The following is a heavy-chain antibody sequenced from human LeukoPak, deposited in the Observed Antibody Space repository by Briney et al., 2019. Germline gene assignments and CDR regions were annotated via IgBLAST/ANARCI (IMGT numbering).Heavy chain of an antibody. CDR1: GYRFTSYD. V-gene: IGHV1-46*01. Sequence: ASVKVSCKASGYRFTSYDRHWVRQAPGQGLEWMGIINPSGGSTSYAQRFQGRVAMTRDTSTTTVYMEVNSLTSEDTAVYFCARDGPPAAPLLYWRRGTLVTVSS. D-gene: IGHD2-2*01. CDR3: ARDGPPAAPLLY. J-gene: IGHJ4*02. CDR2: INPSGGST.